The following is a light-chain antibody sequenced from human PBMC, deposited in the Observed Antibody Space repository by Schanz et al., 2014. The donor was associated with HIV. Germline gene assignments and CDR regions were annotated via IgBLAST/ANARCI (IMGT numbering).Light chain of an antibody. J-gene: IGKJ4*01. Sequence: EIVLTQSPATLSLSPGERATLSCRASQSVSSYLAWYQQKPGQAPRLLIYDASNRATGIPARFSGSGSGTEFTLTISSLQSEDFAVYYCQQRIDWPLTFGGGTKVEIK. CDR1: QSVSSY. CDR3: QQRIDWPLT. V-gene: IGKV3-11*01. CDR2: DAS.